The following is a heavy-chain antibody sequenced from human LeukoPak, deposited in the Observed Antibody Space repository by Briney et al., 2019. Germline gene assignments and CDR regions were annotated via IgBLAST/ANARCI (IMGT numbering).Heavy chain of an antibody. V-gene: IGHV5-51*07. J-gene: IGHJ4*02. D-gene: IGHD6-13*01. CDR3: ARGIAAAGVTKFDY. CDR1: GYSFTSYW. Sequence: GESLKISCKGFGYSFTSYWIGWGHQVPGKGLEGMGIIYPGDSDTSYRPSFQRHVTISADKSITTAYLQWSSLKASDTATYYCARGIAAAGVTKFDYRGQGTLVTVSS. CDR2: IYPGDSDT.